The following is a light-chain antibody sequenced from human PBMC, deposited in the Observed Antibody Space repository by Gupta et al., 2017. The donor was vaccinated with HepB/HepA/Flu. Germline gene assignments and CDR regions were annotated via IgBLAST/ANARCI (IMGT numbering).Light chain of an antibody. V-gene: IGKV3-15*01. CDR3: QQYNNWPTT. CDR2: GAS. CDR1: QSVAIN. J-gene: IGKJ1*01. Sequence: EIVMTQSPATMSVSPGERATLSCRASQSVAINLAWYLQKPGQAPRLLIYGASTRATGIPARFSGGGSGTEFTLTISSLQSEYFSVYYCQQYNNWPTTFGQGTKVEIK.